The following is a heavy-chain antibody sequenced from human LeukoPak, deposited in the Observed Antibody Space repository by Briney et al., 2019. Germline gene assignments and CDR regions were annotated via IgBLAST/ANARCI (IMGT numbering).Heavy chain of an antibody. J-gene: IGHJ4*02. CDR2: IWYDGSNK. Sequence: GGSLRLSCAASGFTFSSYGMHWVRQAPGKGLEWVAVIWYDGSNKYYADSVKGRFTISRDNSKNTLYLQMNSLRAEDTAVYYCAKFSLISRSLFDYWGQGTLVTVSS. CDR1: GFTFSSYG. CDR3: AKFSLISRSLFDY. D-gene: IGHD2-21*01. V-gene: IGHV3-33*06.